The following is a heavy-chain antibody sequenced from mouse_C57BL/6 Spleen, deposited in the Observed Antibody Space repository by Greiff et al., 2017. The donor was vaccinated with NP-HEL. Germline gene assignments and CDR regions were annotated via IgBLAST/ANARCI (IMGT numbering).Heavy chain of an antibody. CDR1: GYTFTDYY. V-gene: IGHV1-19*01. J-gene: IGHJ2*01. CDR2: INPYNGGT. Sequence: EVKVVESGPVLVKPGASVKMSCKASGYTFTDYYMNWVKQSHGKSLEWIGVINPYNGGTSYNQKFKGKATLTVDKSSSTAYMELNSLTSEDSAVYYCAESRDYWGQGTTLTVSS. CDR3: AESRDY.